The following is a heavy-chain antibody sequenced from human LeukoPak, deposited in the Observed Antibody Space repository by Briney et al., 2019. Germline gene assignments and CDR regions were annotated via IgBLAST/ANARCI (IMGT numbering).Heavy chain of an antibody. V-gene: IGHV3-30*02. CDR3: ARESVGSGSILGTFDY. CDR2: IRYDGSNK. D-gene: IGHD1-26*01. CDR1: GFTFSSYG. J-gene: IGHJ4*02. Sequence: PGGSLRLSCAASGFTFSSYGMHWVRQAPGKGLEWVAFIRYDGSNKYYADSVKGRFTISRDNSRNTLYLQMNSLRAEDTAVYYCARESVGSGSILGTFDYWGQGTLVTVSS.